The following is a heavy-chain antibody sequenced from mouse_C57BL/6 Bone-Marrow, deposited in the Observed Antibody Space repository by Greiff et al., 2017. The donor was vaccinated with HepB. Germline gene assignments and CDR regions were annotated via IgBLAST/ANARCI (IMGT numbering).Heavy chain of an antibody. CDR1: GFNIKDDY. Sequence: EVQLQQSGAELVRPGASVKLSCTASGFNIKDDYMHWVKQRPEQGLEWIGWIDPENGDTEYASKFQGKATITADTSSNTAYLQLSSLTSEDTAVYYCTSIPTVVGMDYWGQGTSVTVSS. J-gene: IGHJ4*01. D-gene: IGHD1-1*01. CDR2: IDPENGDT. CDR3: TSIPTVVGMDY. V-gene: IGHV14-4*01.